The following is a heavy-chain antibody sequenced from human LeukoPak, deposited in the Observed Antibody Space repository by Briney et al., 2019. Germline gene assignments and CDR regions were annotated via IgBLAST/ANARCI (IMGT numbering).Heavy chain of an antibody. Sequence: ASVKVSCKASGYTFTGYYMHWVRQAPGQGLEWMGWINPNSGGTNYAQKFQGRVTMTRDTSISTAYMELSRLRSEDTAVYYCARVGHYDSSGYYYAIDAFDIWGQGTMVTVSS. CDR2: INPNSGGT. D-gene: IGHD3-22*01. CDR3: ARVGHYDSSGYYYAIDAFDI. J-gene: IGHJ3*02. V-gene: IGHV1-2*02. CDR1: GYTFTGYY.